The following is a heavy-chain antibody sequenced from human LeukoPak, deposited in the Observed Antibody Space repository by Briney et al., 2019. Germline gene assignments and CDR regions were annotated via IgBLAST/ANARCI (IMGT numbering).Heavy chain of an antibody. CDR1: GFTFSSYS. CDR3: AKDRETYCSGGSCYDFDY. CDR2: ISSSSSYI. V-gene: IGHV3-21*04. J-gene: IGHJ4*02. Sequence: GGSLRPSCAASGFTFSSYSMNWVRQAPGKGLEWVSSISSSSSYIYYADSVKGRFTISRDNAKNTLYLQMNSLRAEDTAVYYCAKDRETYCSGGSCYDFDYWGQGTLVTVSS. D-gene: IGHD2-15*01.